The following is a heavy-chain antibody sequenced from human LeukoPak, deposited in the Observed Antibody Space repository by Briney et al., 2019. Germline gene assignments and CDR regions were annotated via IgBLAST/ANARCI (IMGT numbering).Heavy chain of an antibody. J-gene: IGHJ6*03. CDR3: ARLAHSAYIYVQYYYYSYMDV. V-gene: IGHV4-39*01. D-gene: IGHD5-18*01. Sequence: PSETLSLTCTVSGGSFSSSSYYWGWVRQPPGKGLEWIGSFYYSGSTYYNPSLKSRVTISVDTSKNQFSLKLSSVTAADTAVYYCARLAHSAYIYVQYYYYSYMDVWGKGTTVTVS. CDR1: GGSFSSSSYY. CDR2: FYYSGST.